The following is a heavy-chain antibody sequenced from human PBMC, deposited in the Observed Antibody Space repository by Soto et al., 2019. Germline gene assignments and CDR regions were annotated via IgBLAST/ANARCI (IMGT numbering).Heavy chain of an antibody. D-gene: IGHD6-13*01. CDR1: GFTFVDYA. CDR3: TRAPGIAAAGLKYYFDY. V-gene: IGHV3-49*03. CDR2: IRSKAYGGTT. Sequence: PGGSLRLSCTASGFTFVDYAMSWFRQAPGKGLEWVGFIRSKAYGGTTEYAASVKGRFTISRDDSKSIAYLQMNSLKTEDTAVYYCTRAPGIAAAGLKYYFDYWGQGTLVTVSS. J-gene: IGHJ4*02.